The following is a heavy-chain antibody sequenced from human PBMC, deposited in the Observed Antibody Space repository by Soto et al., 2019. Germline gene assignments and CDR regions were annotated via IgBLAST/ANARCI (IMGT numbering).Heavy chain of an antibody. CDR1: GYSFTSYW. J-gene: IGHJ4*02. D-gene: IGHD3-22*01. CDR3: ARRHYYDSSGYFDDY. CDR2: IYPGDSDT. V-gene: IGHV5-51*01. Sequence: PGESLKISCQGSGYSFTSYWIGWVRQMPGKGLEWMGIIYPGDSDTRYSPSFQGQVTISADKSISTAYLQWSSLKASDTAMYYCARRHYYDSSGYFDDYWGQGTLVTVSS.